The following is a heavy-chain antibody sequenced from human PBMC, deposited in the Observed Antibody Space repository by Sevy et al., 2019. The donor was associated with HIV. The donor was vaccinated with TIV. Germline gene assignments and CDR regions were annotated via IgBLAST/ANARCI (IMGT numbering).Heavy chain of an antibody. Sequence: ASVKVSCKVSGYTITELSMHWVRQAPGKGLEWMGGFDPEDGETIYAQKFQGRVTMTEDTSTDTAYMELSSLRSEDTAVYYCATVSRQDIVVVPAARYYYGMDVWGQGTTVTVSS. CDR3: ATVSRQDIVVVPAARYYYGMDV. CDR2: FDPEDGET. V-gene: IGHV1-24*01. CDR1: GYTITELS. J-gene: IGHJ6*02. D-gene: IGHD2-2*01.